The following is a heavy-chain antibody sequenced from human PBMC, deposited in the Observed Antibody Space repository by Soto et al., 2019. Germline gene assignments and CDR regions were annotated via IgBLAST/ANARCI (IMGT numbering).Heavy chain of an antibody. CDR1: GFTFSAFG. D-gene: IGHD1-7*01. V-gene: IGHV3-23*01. J-gene: IGHJ4*02. Sequence: EVQLLESGGGLVQPGGSLRLSCAASGFTFSAFGMTWVRQAPGKGLEWVSSIGSSGTTTYYADSVKGRFTISRDNSKNPLFLQTNSLRVEDTAVYYCAKLITGTTSYWGQGTLVTVSS. CDR2: IGSSGTTT. CDR3: AKLITGTTSY.